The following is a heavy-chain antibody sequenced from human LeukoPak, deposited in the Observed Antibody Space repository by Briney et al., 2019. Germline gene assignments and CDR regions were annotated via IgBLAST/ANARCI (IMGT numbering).Heavy chain of an antibody. D-gene: IGHD2-2*02. CDR3: ARDIVVVPAAIGGDAFDI. CDR1: GYTFTGYY. J-gene: IGHJ3*02. Sequence: GASVKVSCKASGYTFTGYYMHWVRQAPGQGLEWMGWINPNSGGTNYAQKFQGRVTMTRDTSISTAYMELSRLRSDDTAVYYCARDIVVVPAAIGGDAFDIWGQGTMVTVSS. CDR2: INPNSGGT. V-gene: IGHV1-2*02.